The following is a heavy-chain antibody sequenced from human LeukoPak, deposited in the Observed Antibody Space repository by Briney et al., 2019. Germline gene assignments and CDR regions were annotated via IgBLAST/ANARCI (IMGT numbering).Heavy chain of an antibody. CDR3: ARGWVAGTDFDY. CDR2: INHSGST. Sequence: SETLSLTCAVSGGSISSSNWWSWVRQPPGKGLEWIGEINHSGSTNYNPSLKSRVTISVDTSKNQFSLKLSSVTAADTAVYYCARGWVAGTDFDYWGQGTLVTVSS. V-gene: IGHV4-4*02. J-gene: IGHJ4*02. CDR1: GGSISSSNW. D-gene: IGHD6-19*01.